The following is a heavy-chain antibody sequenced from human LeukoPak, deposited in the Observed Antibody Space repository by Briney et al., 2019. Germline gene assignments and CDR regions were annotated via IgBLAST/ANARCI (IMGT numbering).Heavy chain of an antibody. CDR1: GFSLSATGVG. D-gene: IGHD1-26*01. J-gene: IGHJ4*02. CDR3: AHRLSGSYSFDY. CDR2: IFWDDDK. Sequence: ESGPTLVKPTQTLTLTCTFSGFSLSATGVGVGWFRQPPGKALEWLALIFWDDDKRYSPSLKSRLTITKDTSKNQVVLTMTNMDPVVTATYYCAHRLSGSYSFDYWGQGTLVTVSS. V-gene: IGHV2-5*02.